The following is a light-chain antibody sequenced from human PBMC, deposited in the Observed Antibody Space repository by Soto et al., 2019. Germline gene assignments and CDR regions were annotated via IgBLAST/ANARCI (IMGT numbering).Light chain of an antibody. CDR1: QTVLYTSKSKNY. CDR2: WAS. Sequence: DIVMTQSPDSLAVSLGERATINCKSSQTVLYTSKSKNYLAWYQQKPGQPPKLLIYWASTRESGVPDRFSGSGSGTNFTLTISSLQAEDVAVYYCQQYFNAPYTFGQGTKVDIK. J-gene: IGKJ1*01. V-gene: IGKV4-1*01. CDR3: QQYFNAPYT.